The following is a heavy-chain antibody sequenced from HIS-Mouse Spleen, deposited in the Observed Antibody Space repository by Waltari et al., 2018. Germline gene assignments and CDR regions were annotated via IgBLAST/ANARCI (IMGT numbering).Heavy chain of an antibody. Sequence: QLQLQESGPGLVKPSETLSLTCTVSGGSISSSSYYWGWLRQPPGKGLEWIGIIYYSGSTYYNPSLKSRVTISVDTSKNQFSLKLSSVTAADTAVYYCARDPRWNDGIDYWGQGTLVTVSS. J-gene: IGHJ4*02. CDR2: IYYSGST. CDR1: GGSISSSSYY. V-gene: IGHV4-39*07. CDR3: ARDPRWNDGIDY. D-gene: IGHD1-1*01.